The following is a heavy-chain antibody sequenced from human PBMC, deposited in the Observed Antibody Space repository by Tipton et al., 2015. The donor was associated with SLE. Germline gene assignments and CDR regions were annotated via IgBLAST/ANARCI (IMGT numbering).Heavy chain of an antibody. CDR1: GFTFSTCS. Sequence: SLRLSCTASGFTFSTCSMNWVRQAPGKGLEWLSFISGGSNPIFYSDSAKGRFTISRDNAKNSLYLQMNSLRAEDTAVYYCARDDEVEYCSGGSCYPVEYFQHWGQGTLVTVSS. V-gene: IGHV3-48*01. CDR2: ISGGSNPI. J-gene: IGHJ1*01. CDR3: ARDDEVEYCSGGSCYPVEYFQH. D-gene: IGHD2-15*01.